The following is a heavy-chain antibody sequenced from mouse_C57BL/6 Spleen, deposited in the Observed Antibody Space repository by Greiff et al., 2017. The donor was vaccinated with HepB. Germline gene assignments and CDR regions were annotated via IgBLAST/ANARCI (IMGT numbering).Heavy chain of an antibody. Sequence: QVQLQQSGAELVRPGASVKLSCKASGYTFTDYYINWVKQRPGQGLEWIARIYPGSGNTYYNEKFKGKATLTAEKSSSTAYMQLSSLTSEDSAVYFCARGTTVVARYYFDYWGQGTTLTVSS. V-gene: IGHV1-76*01. CDR2: IYPGSGNT. CDR1: GYTFTDYY. J-gene: IGHJ2*01. D-gene: IGHD1-1*01. CDR3: ARGTTVVARYYFDY.